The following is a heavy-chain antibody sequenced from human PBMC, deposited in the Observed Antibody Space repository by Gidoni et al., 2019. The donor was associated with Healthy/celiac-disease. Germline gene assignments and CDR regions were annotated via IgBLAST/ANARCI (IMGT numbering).Heavy chain of an antibody. CDR1: GGSISSSSYY. V-gene: IGHV4-39*01. Sequence: QLQLQESGPGLVKPSETLSLTCTVSGGSISSSSYYWGWIRQPPGKGLEWIGSIYYSGSTYYNPSLKSRVTISVDTSKNQFSLKLSSVTAADTAVYYCASGGAARFLPLDYWGQGTLVTVSS. J-gene: IGHJ4*02. CDR3: ASGGAARFLPLDY. CDR2: IYYSGST. D-gene: IGHD6-6*01.